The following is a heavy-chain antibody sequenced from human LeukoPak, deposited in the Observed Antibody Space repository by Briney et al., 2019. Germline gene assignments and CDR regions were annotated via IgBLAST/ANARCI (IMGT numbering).Heavy chain of an antibody. CDR3: AKTFPIWFGEHDY. Sequence: SETLSLTCTVSGYSISSGYYWGWIRQPPGKGLEWIGSIYQSGSTDYNPSLKSRVTISVDTSKNQLSLKLTSVTAADTAVYYCAKTFPIWFGEHDYWGQGTLVTVSS. D-gene: IGHD3-10*01. CDR2: IYQSGST. V-gene: IGHV4-38-2*02. J-gene: IGHJ4*02. CDR1: GYSISSGYY.